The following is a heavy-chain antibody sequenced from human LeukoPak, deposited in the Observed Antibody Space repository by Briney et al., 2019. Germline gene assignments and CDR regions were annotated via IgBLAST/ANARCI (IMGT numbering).Heavy chain of an antibody. CDR3: ARDRGNFWSGYYFDY. Sequence: SETLSLTCTVSGGSVSSYYWSWIRQPARKGLEWIGRIYTSGSTNYNPSLKSRVTISVDTSKNQFSLKLSSVTAADTAVYYCARDRGNFWSGYYFDYWGQGTLVTVSS. V-gene: IGHV4-4*07. J-gene: IGHJ4*02. CDR1: GGSVSSYY. D-gene: IGHD3-3*01. CDR2: IYTSGST.